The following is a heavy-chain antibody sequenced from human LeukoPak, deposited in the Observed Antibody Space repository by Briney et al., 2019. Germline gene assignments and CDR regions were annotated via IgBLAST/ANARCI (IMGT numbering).Heavy chain of an antibody. J-gene: IGHJ5*02. CDR3: ARDATVGVFNWFDP. Sequence: GGSLRLSCAASGFTFSSYSMNWVRQAPGKGLEWVPSISSSSSYIYYADSVKGRFTISRDNAKNSLYLQMNSLRAEDTAVYYCARDATVGVFNWFDPWGQGTLVTVSS. CDR1: GFTFSSYS. D-gene: IGHD2-15*01. CDR2: ISSSSSYI. V-gene: IGHV3-21*01.